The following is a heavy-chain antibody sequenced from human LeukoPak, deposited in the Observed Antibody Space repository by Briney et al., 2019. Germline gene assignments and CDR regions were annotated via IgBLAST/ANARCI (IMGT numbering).Heavy chain of an antibody. D-gene: IGHD6-13*01. CDR3: ARDSPDGYSHGHRYYNMDV. CDR1: GGSISGYY. J-gene: IGHJ6*03. Sequence: SETLFLTCAVSGGSISGYYWTWIRQSAGRGLEFIGRIHFAGSTNYNPSLGSRLTLSIDPSKNQISLWLSSVTAADAAVYYCARDSPDGYSHGHRYYNMDVWGKGTTVTVSS. V-gene: IGHV4-4*07. CDR2: IHFAGST.